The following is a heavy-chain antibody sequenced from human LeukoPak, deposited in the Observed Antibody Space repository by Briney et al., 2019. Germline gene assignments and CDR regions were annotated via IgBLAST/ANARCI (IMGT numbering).Heavy chain of an antibody. CDR2: ISSSGSTI. D-gene: IGHD3-9*01. V-gene: IGHV3-48*03. CDR3: ARYSGDDILTGYPSPGYFDY. Sequence: PGGSLRLSCAASGFTFSSYEMNWVRQAPGKGLEWVSYISSSGSTIYYADSVKGRFTISRDNAKNSLYLQINSLRAEDTAVYYCARYSGDDILTGYPSPGYFDYWGQGTLVTVSS. CDR1: GFTFSSYE. J-gene: IGHJ4*02.